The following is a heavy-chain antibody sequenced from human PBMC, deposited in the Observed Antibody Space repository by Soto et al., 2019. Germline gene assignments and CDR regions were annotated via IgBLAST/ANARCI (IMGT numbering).Heavy chain of an antibody. CDR3: ARFNRWGYFDY. CDR2: IWYDGSNK. Sequence: QVQLVASGGGVVQPGRSLRLSCAASGFTFSSYGMHWVRQAPGKGLEWVAVIWYDGSNKYYADSVKGRFTISRDNSKNTLYLQMNSLRAEDTAVYYCARFNRWGYFDYWGQGTLVTVSS. CDR1: GFTFSSYG. J-gene: IGHJ4*02. V-gene: IGHV3-33*01. D-gene: IGHD3-16*01.